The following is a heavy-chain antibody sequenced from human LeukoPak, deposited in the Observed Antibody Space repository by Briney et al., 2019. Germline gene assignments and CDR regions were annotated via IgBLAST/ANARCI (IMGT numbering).Heavy chain of an antibody. CDR1: GFTFSSYS. CDR3: ARDWWGGSYGGKDFDY. Sequence: GGSLRLSCAASGFTFSSYSMNWVRQAPGKGLEWVSYISSSSSTIYYADSVKGRFTISRDNSKNTLYLQMNSLRAEDTAVYYCARDWWGGSYGGKDFDYWGQGTLVTVSS. V-gene: IGHV3-48*01. CDR2: ISSSSSTI. J-gene: IGHJ4*02. D-gene: IGHD1-26*01.